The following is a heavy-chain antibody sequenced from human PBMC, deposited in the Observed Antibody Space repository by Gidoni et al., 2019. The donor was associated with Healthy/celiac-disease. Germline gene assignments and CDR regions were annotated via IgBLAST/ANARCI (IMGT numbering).Heavy chain of an antibody. CDR3: ARSPKLLWFGEFPPSGGMDV. Sequence: GLEWIGYIYYSGSTYYNPSLKSRVTISVDTSKNQFSLKLSSVTAADTAVYYCARSPKLLWFGEFPPSGGMDVWGQGTTVTVSS. J-gene: IGHJ6*02. CDR2: IYYSGST. V-gene: IGHV4-31*02. D-gene: IGHD3-10*01.